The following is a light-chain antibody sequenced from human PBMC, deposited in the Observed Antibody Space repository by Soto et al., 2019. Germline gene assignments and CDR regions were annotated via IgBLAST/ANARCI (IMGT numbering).Light chain of an antibody. CDR1: QSVSNN. J-gene: IGKJ5*01. Sequence: ELVMTQSPVTLSVSPGERATLSCRASQSVSNNLPWYQQKPGQAPSLLIYGASTRATGIPARFSGSGSGTEVTLTISSLQAEDFAAYYCQQYNNWPPFTFGQGTRLEIK. CDR2: GAS. V-gene: IGKV3-15*01. CDR3: QQYNNWPPFT.